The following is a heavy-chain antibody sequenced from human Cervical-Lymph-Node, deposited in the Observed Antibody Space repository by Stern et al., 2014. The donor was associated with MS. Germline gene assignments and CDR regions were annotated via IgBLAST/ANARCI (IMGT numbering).Heavy chain of an antibody. CDR1: GFSLTTRGVG. V-gene: IGHV2-5*02. J-gene: IGHJ3*01. Sequence: QVTLKESGPTLARPTQTLTLTCTFSGFSLTTRGVGVGWIRQPPGKALEWLALIYWDDDKRYRPSLKNRLTITKDTSKNQVVLTMSDMDPVDTATYYCAHVNNWSFGDAFDFWGQGTMVTVSS. CDR3: AHVNNWSFGDAFDF. D-gene: IGHD3-3*01. CDR2: IYWDDDK.